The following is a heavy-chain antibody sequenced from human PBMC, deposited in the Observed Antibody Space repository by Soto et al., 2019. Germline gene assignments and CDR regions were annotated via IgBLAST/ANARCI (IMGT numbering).Heavy chain of an antibody. CDR1: GYTLTELS. D-gene: IGHD6-6*01. CDR2: FDPEDGET. V-gene: IGHV1-24*01. CDR3: ATADEQLGNFDY. J-gene: IGHJ4*02. Sequence: ASVKVSCKVSGYTLTELSMHWVRQAPGKGLEWMGGFDPEDGETIYAQKFQGRVTMTEDTSTDTAYMELSSLRSEDTAVYYCATADEQLGNFDYWGQGTLVTVPQ.